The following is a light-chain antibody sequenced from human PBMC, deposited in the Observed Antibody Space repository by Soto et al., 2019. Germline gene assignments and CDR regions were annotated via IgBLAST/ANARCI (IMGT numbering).Light chain of an antibody. CDR1: NGYSNYA. V-gene: IGLV4-69*02. Sequence: QAVLTQSSSASASLGASVKLTCTLSNGYSNYAIAWHQQQPQRGPRFLMKINRDGSHNKGDGIPDRFSGSSSGPERYLTVSSLQSEDEADYYCQTWGAGIRVFGGGTKVTVL. CDR3: QTWGAGIRV. CDR2: INRDGSH. J-gene: IGLJ3*02.